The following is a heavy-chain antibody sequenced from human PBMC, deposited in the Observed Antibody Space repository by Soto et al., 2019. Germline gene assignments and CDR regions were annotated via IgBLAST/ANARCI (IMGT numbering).Heavy chain of an antibody. V-gene: IGHV4-39*01. CDR3: ARRLNGAGGWFAS. D-gene: IGHD7-27*01. J-gene: IGHJ5*01. Sequence: LQLQESGPGLVKPSETLSLTCTVSVCSISSDNFHWGWIRKPPGGGLEWIGTISFSGRNFYNASLSSRVPRSIDTSKNQFSLNLISVTAADTAIYYCARRLNGAGGWFASWGKGTLVTVSS. CDR2: ISFSGRN. CDR1: VCSISSDNFH.